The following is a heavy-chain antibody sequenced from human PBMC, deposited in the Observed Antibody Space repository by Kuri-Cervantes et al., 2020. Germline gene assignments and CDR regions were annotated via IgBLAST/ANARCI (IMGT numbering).Heavy chain of an antibody. CDR3: ARFDAVVDTAGYFDC. D-gene: IGHD5-18*01. CDR2: ISHRGSA. CDR1: GVSISNYD. Sequence: GSLRLSCTVSGVSISNYDWSWIRQPPGKGLEWIGYISHRGSANYNPSLKSRVTISVDTSKNQFSLNLNSVTAADTAVYYCARFDAVVDTAGYFDCWGQGTLVTVSS. V-gene: IGHV4-59*01. J-gene: IGHJ4*02.